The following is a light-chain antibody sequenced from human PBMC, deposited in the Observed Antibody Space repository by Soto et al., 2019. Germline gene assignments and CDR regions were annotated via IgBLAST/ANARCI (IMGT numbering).Light chain of an antibody. CDR1: QSVSSY. CDR3: QQRSNWPGT. J-gene: IGKJ4*01. CDR2: DAS. Sequence: EIVLTQSPATLSLSPGERATLSCRASQSVSSYLAWYQQKPGQAPGLLIYDASNRATGIPARFSGSGSGTDFTLTISSLEPEDFAVYYCQQRSNWPGTVGGGTKVDIK. V-gene: IGKV3-11*01.